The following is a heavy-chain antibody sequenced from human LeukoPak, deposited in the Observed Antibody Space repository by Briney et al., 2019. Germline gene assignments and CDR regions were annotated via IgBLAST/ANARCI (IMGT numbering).Heavy chain of an antibody. J-gene: IGHJ6*02. CDR3: ASHWPATRYYDILTGSYGMDA. Sequence: PSETLSLTCTVSGGSISSSSYYWGWIRPPPGKGREGIGNIYYSGSTYYNPSLQSRVTVSVYTTHDTLSLMLSYVTSAATAVYYCASHWPATRYYDILTGSYGMDAWGQGTTVTVSS. CDR2: IYYSGST. D-gene: IGHD3-9*01. CDR1: GGSISSSSYY. V-gene: IGHV4-39*01.